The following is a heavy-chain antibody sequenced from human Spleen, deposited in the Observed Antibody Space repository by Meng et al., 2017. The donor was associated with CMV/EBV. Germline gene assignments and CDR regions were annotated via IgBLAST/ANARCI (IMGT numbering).Heavy chain of an antibody. J-gene: IGHJ4*02. D-gene: IGHD1-20*01. V-gene: IGHV3-64*02. CDR3: ARTRYDSYIDN. CDR2: ISNSGHIK. CDR1: GFNCTKWA. Sequence: SCAASGFNCTKWALQWVRQAPEKRREFDAGISNSGHIKYYEGSVKGRFKVSRNRSKNTLDLQMGSLRADDSAVYYCARTRYDSYIDNWGQGVLVTVSS.